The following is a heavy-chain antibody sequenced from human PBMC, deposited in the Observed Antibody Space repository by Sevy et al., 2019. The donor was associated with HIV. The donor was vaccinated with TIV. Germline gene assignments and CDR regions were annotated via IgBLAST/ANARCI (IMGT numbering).Heavy chain of an antibody. CDR1: GGPISSYY. J-gene: IGHJ4*02. D-gene: IGHD5-12*01. CDR2: IYTSGST. Sequence: SETLSLTCTVSGGPISSYYWNWIRQPAGKGLEWIGRIYTSGSTNYNPSLKSRLTMSVDTSKNQFSLKLSSVTAADTAVYYCARDVHNSGDLHFPFGYWGQGTLVTVSS. CDR3: ARDVHNSGDLHFPFGY. V-gene: IGHV4-4*07.